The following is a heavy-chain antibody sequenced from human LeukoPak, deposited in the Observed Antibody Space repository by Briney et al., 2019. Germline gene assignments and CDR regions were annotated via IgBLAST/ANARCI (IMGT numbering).Heavy chain of an antibody. V-gene: IGHV4-39*07. CDR2: IYYSGST. D-gene: IGHD3-10*01. Sequence: PSETLSLTCTVSGGSISSSSYYWGWIRQPPGKGLEWIGSIYYSGSTNYNPSLKSRVTISVDTSKNQFSLKLSSVTAADTAVYYCARDPGRYYGSGSYPYYFDYWGQGTLVTVSS. CDR3: ARDPGRYYGSGSYPYYFDY. J-gene: IGHJ4*02. CDR1: GGSISSSSYY.